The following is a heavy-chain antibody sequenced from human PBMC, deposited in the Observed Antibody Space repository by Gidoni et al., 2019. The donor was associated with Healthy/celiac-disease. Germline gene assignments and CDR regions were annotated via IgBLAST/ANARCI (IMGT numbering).Heavy chain of an antibody. V-gene: IGHV4-31*03. J-gene: IGHJ4*02. Sequence: QVQLQESGPGLVKPSQTLSPTCPVPGGSISSGGYYWSWIRQHPGKGLEWIGYIYYSGSTYYNPSLKSRVTISVDTSKNQFSLKLSSVTAADTAVYYCARGLLTGYFDYWGQGTLVTVSS. D-gene: IGHD3-10*01. CDR3: ARGLLTGYFDY. CDR2: IYYSGST. CDR1: GGSISSGGYY.